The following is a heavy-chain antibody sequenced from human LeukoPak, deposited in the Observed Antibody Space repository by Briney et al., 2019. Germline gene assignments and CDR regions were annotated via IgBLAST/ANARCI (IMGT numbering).Heavy chain of an antibody. J-gene: IGHJ6*03. Sequence: ASVKVSCKASGYSFPNYGITWVRQAPGQGLEWMGRISVYNGHTTYAQNFQGRVTMTTEKSTGTAYLEVRSLRPDDTASYYCARIAVVVPTGIVGSYFNYMDVWGEGTAVTVSS. CDR1: GYSFPNYG. CDR3: ARIAVVVPTGIVGSYFNYMDV. CDR2: ISVYNGHT. D-gene: IGHD1-26*01. V-gene: IGHV1-18*01.